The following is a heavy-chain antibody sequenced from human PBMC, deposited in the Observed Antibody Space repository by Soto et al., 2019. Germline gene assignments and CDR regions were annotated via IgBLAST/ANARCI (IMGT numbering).Heavy chain of an antibody. V-gene: IGHV3-7*01. CDR2: IKQDGSEK. CDR3: ARDLKYYYDSSGYYSPWASDI. J-gene: IGHJ3*02. Sequence: GGSLRLSCVASGFRFASYGFHWVRQAPGKGLEWVAVIKQDGSEKYYVDSVKGRFTISRDNAKNSLYLQMNSLRAEDTAVYYCARDLKYYYDSSGYYSPWASDIWGQGTMVTVSS. CDR1: GFRFASYG. D-gene: IGHD3-22*01.